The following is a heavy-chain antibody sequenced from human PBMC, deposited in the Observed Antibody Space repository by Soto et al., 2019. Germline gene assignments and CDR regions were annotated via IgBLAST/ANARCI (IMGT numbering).Heavy chain of an antibody. J-gene: IGHJ6*03. V-gene: IGHV3-23*01. Sequence: PGGSLRLSCAASGFTFSSYAMSWVRQAPGKGLEWVSAISGSGGRTYYADSVKGRFTISRDNAKNTLYLQMNSLRAEDTAVYYCARAISELGYCSSTSCYAAYYYYYMDVWGKGTTVTVSS. CDR3: ARAISELGYCSSTSCYAAYYYYYMDV. D-gene: IGHD2-2*01. CDR1: GFTFSSYA. CDR2: ISGSGGRT.